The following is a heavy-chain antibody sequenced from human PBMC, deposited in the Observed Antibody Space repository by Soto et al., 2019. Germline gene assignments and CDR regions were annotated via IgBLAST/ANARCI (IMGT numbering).Heavy chain of an antibody. CDR2: IYSDGTT. Sequence: PGGSLRLSCAASGISVGTNYLTWVRQAPGKGLEWVSFIYSDGTTYYADSVKGRFTISRDTSNNTLYLQMNSLRAEDTAVYYCARGASSFDNWGQGTLLTVSS. CDR3: ARGASSFDN. CDR1: GISVGTNY. V-gene: IGHV3-53*01. J-gene: IGHJ4*02.